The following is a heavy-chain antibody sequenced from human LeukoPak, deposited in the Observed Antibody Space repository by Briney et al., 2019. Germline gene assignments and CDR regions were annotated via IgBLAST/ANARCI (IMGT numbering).Heavy chain of an antibody. Sequence: SETLSLTCTVSGGSISSYYWSWIRQPAGKGLDWIGRIYTSGSTNYNPSLKSRVTMSVDTSKNQFSLKLSSVTAAHTAVYYCARDPSHIEYSSSSEDYYYYGMDVWGQGTTVTVSS. CDR1: GGSISSYY. D-gene: IGHD6-6*01. CDR3: ARDPSHIEYSSSSEDYYYYGMDV. V-gene: IGHV4-4*07. J-gene: IGHJ6*02. CDR2: IYTSGST.